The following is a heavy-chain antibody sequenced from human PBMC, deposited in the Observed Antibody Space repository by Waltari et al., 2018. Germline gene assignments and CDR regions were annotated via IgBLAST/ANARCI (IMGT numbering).Heavy chain of an antibody. D-gene: IGHD6-13*01. CDR1: GYSIDRGYF. V-gene: IGHV4-38-2*01. CDR3: ARAPGVAAAAYFDY. Sequence: QVQLQESGPGLVKPSETLSLTCDVSGYSIDRGYFWGWVRQPPGKGLEWIGTIFHAGFTYYTPSLKGRFSMSVDTSKNQFSLNLGSVTAADTAVYYCARAPGVAAAAYFDYWGQGILVTVSS. J-gene: IGHJ4*02. CDR2: IFHAGFT.